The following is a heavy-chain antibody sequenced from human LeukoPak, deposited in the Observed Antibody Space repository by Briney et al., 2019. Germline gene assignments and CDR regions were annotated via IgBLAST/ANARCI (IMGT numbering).Heavy chain of an antibody. CDR2: INHSGST. CDR1: GGSFSGYY. D-gene: IGHD3-22*01. V-gene: IGHV4-34*01. Sequence: PSETLSLTCAVYGGSFSGYYWSWIRQPPGKGLEWIGEINHSGSTNYNPSLKSRVTISVDTSRNQFSLKLRSVTAADRALYYCARQTTSGYLDYWGQGTPVTVS. J-gene: IGHJ4*02. CDR3: ARQTTSGYLDY.